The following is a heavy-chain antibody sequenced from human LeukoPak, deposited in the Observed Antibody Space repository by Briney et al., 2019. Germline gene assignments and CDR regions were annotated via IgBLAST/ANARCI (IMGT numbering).Heavy chain of an antibody. CDR3: ASKQWLVSDFDY. Sequence: PGRSLRLSCAASGFTFDDYAMHWVRQAPGKGLEWVSGISWNSGSIGYADSVKGRFTISRDNAKNSLYLQMNSLRAEDTAVYYCASKQWLVSDFDYWGQGTLVTVSS. CDR1: GFTFDDYA. V-gene: IGHV3-9*01. CDR2: ISWNSGSI. J-gene: IGHJ4*02. D-gene: IGHD6-19*01.